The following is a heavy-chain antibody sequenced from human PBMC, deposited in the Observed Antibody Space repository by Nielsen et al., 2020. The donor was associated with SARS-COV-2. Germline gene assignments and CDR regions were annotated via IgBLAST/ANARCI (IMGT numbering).Heavy chain of an antibody. J-gene: IGHJ5*02. CDR1: GDSISGYH. D-gene: IGHD1-26*01. V-gene: IGHV4-4*07. CDR3: AKWEHNWFDP. Sequence: SETLSLTCTVSGDSISGYHWSWIRQPAGKGLEWIGRIYSAGSTFYNPALKSRVTMSVDTSKNQFSLDLTSVTAADTAIYYCAKWEHNWFDPWGQGILVTVSS. CDR2: IYSAGST.